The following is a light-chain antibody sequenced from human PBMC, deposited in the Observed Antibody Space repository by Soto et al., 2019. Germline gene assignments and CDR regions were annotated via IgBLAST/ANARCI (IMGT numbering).Light chain of an antibody. Sequence: DIQMTQSPSTLSASVGDRVTITCRASQSVSSWLAWYQQKPGKAPKLLIYDASTLESGVPSRFSGSGSGTEFTLTISSLQPDDFASYYCQHYISYPWTFGRGTKVDIK. J-gene: IGKJ1*01. V-gene: IGKV1-5*01. CDR3: QHYISYPWT. CDR1: QSVSSW. CDR2: DAS.